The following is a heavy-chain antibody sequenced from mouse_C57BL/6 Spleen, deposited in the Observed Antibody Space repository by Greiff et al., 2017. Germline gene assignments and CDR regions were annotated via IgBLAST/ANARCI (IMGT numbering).Heavy chain of an antibody. J-gene: IGHJ1*03. V-gene: IGHV1-61*01. Sequence: QVQLKQPGAELVRPGSSVKLSCKASGYTFTSYWMDWVKQRPGQGLEWIGNIYPSDSETHYNQKFKDKATLTVDKSSSTAYMQLSSLTSEDSAVYYCARSDSNYGYFDVWGTGTTVTVSS. D-gene: IGHD2-5*01. CDR3: ARSDSNYGYFDV. CDR1: GYTFTSYW. CDR2: IYPSDSET.